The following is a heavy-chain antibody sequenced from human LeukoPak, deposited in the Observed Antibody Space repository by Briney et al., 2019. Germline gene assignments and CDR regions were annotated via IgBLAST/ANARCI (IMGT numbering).Heavy chain of an antibody. CDR2: ISGSGRNT. CDR3: AKASCGGECYYAMDV. D-gene: IGHD2-21*01. Sequence: GGSLRLSCAASGSTFSSNAMNWVRQAPGKGLEWVSRISGSGRNTYYADSVKGRFTISRDNSKNTLYLQMNSLRVEDTAVYYCAKASCGGECYYAMDVWGQGTTVTVSS. V-gene: IGHV3-23*01. CDR1: GSTFSSNA. J-gene: IGHJ6*02.